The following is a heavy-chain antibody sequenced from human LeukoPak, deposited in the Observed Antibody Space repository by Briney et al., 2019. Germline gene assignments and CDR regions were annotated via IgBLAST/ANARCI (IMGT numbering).Heavy chain of an antibody. Sequence: GGSQTLSCTGSGFTFCDFSITWFRQAPGKGLEGVGFISSKPYGATPEYAASVRGRFIISRDDSKSIAHLQMNSLIVEDSAMYFCTRANTVFTDYWGQGTLVTVSS. CDR2: ISSKPYGATP. CDR1: GFTFCDFS. J-gene: IGHJ4*02. D-gene: IGHD4-11*01. CDR3: TRANTVFTDY. V-gene: IGHV3-49*03.